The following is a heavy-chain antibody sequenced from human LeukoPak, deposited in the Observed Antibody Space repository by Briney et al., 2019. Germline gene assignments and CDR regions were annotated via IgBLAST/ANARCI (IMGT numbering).Heavy chain of an antibody. CDR2: ISYDGSNK. Sequence: GGSLRLSCAASGFTFSSYAMHWVRQAPGKGLEWVAVISYDGSNKYYADSVKGRFTISRDNSKNTLYLQMNSLRAEDTAVYYCARARPSMWIDYWGQGTLVTVSS. J-gene: IGHJ4*02. V-gene: IGHV3-30*04. D-gene: IGHD5-12*01. CDR1: GFTFSSYA. CDR3: ARARPSMWIDY.